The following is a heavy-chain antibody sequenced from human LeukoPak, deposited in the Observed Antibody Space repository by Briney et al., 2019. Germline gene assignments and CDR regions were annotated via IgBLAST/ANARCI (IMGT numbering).Heavy chain of an antibody. V-gene: IGHV4-34*01. Sequence: SETLSLTCAVYGGSFSGYYWSWIRQPPGKGLEWLGEINHSGSTNYNPSLKSRVTISVDTSKNQFSLKLSSVTAADTAVYYCARAGSSWYRRKINWFDPWGQGTLVTVSS. CDR3: ARAGSSWYRRKINWFDP. CDR1: GGSFSGYY. CDR2: INHSGST. J-gene: IGHJ5*02. D-gene: IGHD6-13*01.